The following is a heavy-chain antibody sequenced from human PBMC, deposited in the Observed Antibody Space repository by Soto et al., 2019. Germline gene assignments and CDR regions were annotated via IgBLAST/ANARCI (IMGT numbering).Heavy chain of an antibody. CDR2: TYHNGDT. J-gene: IGHJ4*02. CDR1: DDSFRGAEYY. V-gene: IGHV4-61*08. Sequence: SETLSLTXTVSDDSFRGAEYYWSWIRQPLGKGPEWIGYTYHNGDTKYNPALRSRVTMSEDTSKNQFSLRLSSVTAADTAVYFCARGPAYIDGWRTFDLWGRGILVTVSS. CDR3: ARGPAYIDGWRTFDL. D-gene: IGHD6-19*01.